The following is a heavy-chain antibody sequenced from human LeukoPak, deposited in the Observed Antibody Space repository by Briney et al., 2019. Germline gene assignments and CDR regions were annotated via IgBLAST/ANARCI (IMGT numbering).Heavy chain of an antibody. Sequence: SGGSLRLSCTASGFTFSSYWMNWVRRAPGKGLEWVANIKQDGSEKYYVDSVKGRFTISRDNAKKSLYLQMNSLRAEDTAVYYCARETEMANLDYWGQGTLVTVSS. CDR2: IKQDGSEK. D-gene: IGHD5-24*01. CDR3: ARETEMANLDY. V-gene: IGHV3-7*04. J-gene: IGHJ4*02. CDR1: GFTFSSYW.